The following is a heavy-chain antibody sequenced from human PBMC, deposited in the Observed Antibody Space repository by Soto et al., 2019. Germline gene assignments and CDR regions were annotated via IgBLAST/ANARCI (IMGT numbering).Heavy chain of an antibody. CDR1: GGTFSSYT. J-gene: IGHJ4*02. Sequence: QVQLVQSGAEVKKPGSSVKVSCKASGGTFSSYTISWVRQAPGQGLEWMGRIIPILGIANYAQKFQGRVTITADKSTSTAYMELSSLRSEDTAVYYCARDRGSGSYIFDYWGQGTLVTVSS. V-gene: IGHV1-69*08. D-gene: IGHD3-10*01. CDR2: IIPILGIA. CDR3: ARDRGSGSYIFDY.